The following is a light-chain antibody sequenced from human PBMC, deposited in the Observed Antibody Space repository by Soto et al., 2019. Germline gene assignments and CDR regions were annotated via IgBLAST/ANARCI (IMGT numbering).Light chain of an antibody. CDR1: QDINIY. CDR3: QQDDSSTVT. V-gene: IGKV1-33*01. Sequence: DNQMTQYNSSLFASVGDRVTITCQSTQDINIYLNWYQQKPGKAPNLLIYDASNLEIGVPSRFSGSGSGTHFTFTISSLRTEDIGTYYCQQDDSSTVTFCRGARLE. J-gene: IGKJ5*01. CDR2: DAS.